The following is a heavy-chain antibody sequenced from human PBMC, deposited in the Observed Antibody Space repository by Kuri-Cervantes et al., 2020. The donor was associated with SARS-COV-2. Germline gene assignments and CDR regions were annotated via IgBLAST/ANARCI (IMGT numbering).Heavy chain of an antibody. CDR3: ARAGPTNWFDP. CDR1: GFTFSSYA. D-gene: IGHD1-14*01. V-gene: IGHV3-30*04. J-gene: IGHJ5*02. CDR2: ISYDGSNK. Sequence: LSLTCAASGFTFSSYAMHWARQAPGKGLEWVAVISYDGSNKYYADSVKGRFTISRDNAKNSLYLQMNSLRAEDTAVYYCARAGPTNWFDPWGQGTLVTVSS.